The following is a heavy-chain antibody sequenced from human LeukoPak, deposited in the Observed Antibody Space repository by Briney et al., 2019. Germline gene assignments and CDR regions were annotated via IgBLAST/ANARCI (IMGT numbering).Heavy chain of an antibody. CDR1: GFSFSSYS. V-gene: IGHV3-48*01. CDR3: AKAPVTSCRGAYCYPFDY. D-gene: IGHD2-21*01. J-gene: IGHJ4*02. CDR2: ISSSSSTI. Sequence: PGGSLKLSCAASGFSFSSYSMNWARQSPGKGLEWDSYISSSSSTISYADSVKGRFTISRDESKNTLYLQMNSLRVEDTAVYYCAKAPVTSCRGAYCYPFDYWGQGTLVTVSS.